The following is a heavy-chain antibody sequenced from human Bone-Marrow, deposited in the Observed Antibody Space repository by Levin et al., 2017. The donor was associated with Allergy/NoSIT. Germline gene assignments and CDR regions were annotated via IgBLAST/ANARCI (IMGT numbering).Heavy chain of an antibody. CDR3: ASSSWSGGFDA. Sequence: SQTLSLTCPVSGDSISSSSYYWGWIRQPPGKGLEWTGTIYSTGITYYNPSLKSRVTISVDTSKNHLSLNLSSVTAADTAVYYCASSSWSGGFDAWGQGTLVSVSS. CDR2: IYSTGIT. D-gene: IGHD6-6*01. V-gene: IGHV4-39*01. J-gene: IGHJ5*02. CDR1: GDSISSSSYY.